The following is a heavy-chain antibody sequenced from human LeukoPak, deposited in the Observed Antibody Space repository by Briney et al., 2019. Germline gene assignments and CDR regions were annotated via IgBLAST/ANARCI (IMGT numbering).Heavy chain of an antibody. J-gene: IGHJ3*02. CDR3: ARRVVVTVNYAFDI. D-gene: IGHD2-21*02. V-gene: IGHV3-23*01. Sequence: GGSLRLSCAASGFTFSSYAMSWVRQASGKGLEWVSTISGSGSITYYADSVKGRFTISRDNSKNTLYLQMNSLRAEDTAVYYCARRVVVTVNYAFDIWGQGTMVTVSS. CDR1: GFTFSSYA. CDR2: ISGSGSIT.